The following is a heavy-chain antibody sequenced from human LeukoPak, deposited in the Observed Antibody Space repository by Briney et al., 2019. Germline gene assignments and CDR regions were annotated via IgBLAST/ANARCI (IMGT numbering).Heavy chain of an antibody. CDR1: GYTFSGYC. J-gene: IGHJ4*02. D-gene: IGHD6-19*01. CDR2: INPNSGGS. V-gene: IGHV1-2*02. Sequence: ASVKVSCKASGYTFSGYCMHWVRQAPGQGLEWMGWINPNSGGSNFAQKFQGRVTMTRDTSIGTAYMELTSLRSDGTAVYYCARESSSGWDYWGQGTLVTVSS. CDR3: ARESSSGWDY.